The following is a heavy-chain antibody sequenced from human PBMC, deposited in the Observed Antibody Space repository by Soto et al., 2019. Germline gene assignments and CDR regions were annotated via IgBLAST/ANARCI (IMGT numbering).Heavy chain of an antibody. CDR3: ARAKLLWFEPYDY. Sequence: PGGSLRLSCAASGFTVSSNYMSWVRQAPGKGLEWVSVIYSGGSTYYADSVKGRFTISRDNSKNTLYLQMNSLRAEDTAVYYCARAKLLWFEPYDYWGQGTLVTVSS. V-gene: IGHV3-66*01. D-gene: IGHD3-10*01. CDR1: GFTVSSNY. CDR2: IYSGGST. J-gene: IGHJ4*02.